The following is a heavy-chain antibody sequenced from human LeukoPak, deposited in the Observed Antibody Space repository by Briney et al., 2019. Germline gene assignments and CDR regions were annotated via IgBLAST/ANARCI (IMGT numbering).Heavy chain of an antibody. Sequence: GGSLRLSCAASGFTFSDYYMSWIRQAPGKGLEWVSYISSSGSTIYYADSVEGRFTISRDNAKNSLYLQMNSLRAEDTAVYYCARERFWSGYHIDYWGQGTLVTVSS. CDR2: ISSSGSTI. V-gene: IGHV3-11*04. CDR1: GFTFSDYY. J-gene: IGHJ4*02. D-gene: IGHD3-3*01. CDR3: ARERFWSGYHIDY.